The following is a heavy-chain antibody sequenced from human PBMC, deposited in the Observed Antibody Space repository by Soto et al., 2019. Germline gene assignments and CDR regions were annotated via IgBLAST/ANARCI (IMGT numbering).Heavy chain of an antibody. CDR3: ARGFDFWSGYPDAFDI. CDR1: GGSISSGGYS. V-gene: IGHV4-30-2*01. J-gene: IGHJ3*02. CDR2: IYHSGST. D-gene: IGHD3-3*01. Sequence: QLQLQESGSGLVKPSQTLSLTCAVSGGSISSGGYSWSWIRQPPGKGLEWIGYIYHSGSTYYNPSLKSPVTISVDRSKNQFSLKLSSVTAADTAVYYCARGFDFWSGYPDAFDIWGQGTMVTVSS.